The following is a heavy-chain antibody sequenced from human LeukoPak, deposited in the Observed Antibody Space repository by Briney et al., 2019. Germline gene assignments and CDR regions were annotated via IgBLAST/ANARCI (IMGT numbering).Heavy chain of an antibody. J-gene: IGHJ4*02. Sequence: GGSLRLSCAASGFTFSSYSMNWVRQAPWKGLEWVSSISSSSYIYYADSVKGRFTISRDNAKNSLYLQMNSLRAEDTAVYYCARSVGVAGFDYWGQGTLVTVSS. CDR2: ISSSSYI. V-gene: IGHV3-21*01. CDR3: ARSVGVAGFDY. D-gene: IGHD6-19*01. CDR1: GFTFSSYS.